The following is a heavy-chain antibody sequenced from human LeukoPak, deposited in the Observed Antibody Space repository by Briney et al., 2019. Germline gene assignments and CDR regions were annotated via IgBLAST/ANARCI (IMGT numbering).Heavy chain of an antibody. J-gene: IGHJ4*02. CDR1: GFTFSSYW. D-gene: IGHD3-22*01. CDR3: ARARVEYYYDSSGYYSKLPSDY. CDR2: INSDGSST. Sequence: GGSLRLSCAASGFTFSSYWMYWVRQAPGKGLVWVSRINSDGSSTSYADSVKGRFTISRDNAKNTLYLQMNSLRAEDTAVYYCARARVEYYYDSSGYYSKLPSDYWGQGTLVTVSS. V-gene: IGHV3-74*01.